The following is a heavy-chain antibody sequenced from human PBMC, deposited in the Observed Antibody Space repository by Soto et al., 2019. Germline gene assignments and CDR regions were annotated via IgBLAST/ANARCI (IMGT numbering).Heavy chain of an antibody. CDR3: ASLGTAAPR. V-gene: IGHV4-59*01. CDR1: GGSINSDY. D-gene: IGHD6-13*01. Sequence: WETLSLTCTVSGGSINSDYWNWIRQPPGKGLEWMGYIYYTGSTNYNPSLKSRVTISVDTSKNQFSLKLSSVTAADTAVYYCASLGTAAPRWGQGTLVTVSS. CDR2: IYYTGST. J-gene: IGHJ4*02.